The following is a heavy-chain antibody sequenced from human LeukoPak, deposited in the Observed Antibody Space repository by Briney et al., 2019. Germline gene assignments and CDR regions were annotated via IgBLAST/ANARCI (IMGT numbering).Heavy chain of an antibody. CDR2: IYHSGST. CDR1: GYSISSGYF. V-gene: IGHV4-38-2*02. CDR3: ARLSRSDY. J-gene: IGHJ4*02. Sequence: SETLSLTCTVSGYSISSGYFWGWIRQPPGKGLEWIGTIYHSGSTYYDASLESRVTISVDTSKNQFSLKLSSVTAADTAVYYCARLSRSDYWGQGTLVTVSS.